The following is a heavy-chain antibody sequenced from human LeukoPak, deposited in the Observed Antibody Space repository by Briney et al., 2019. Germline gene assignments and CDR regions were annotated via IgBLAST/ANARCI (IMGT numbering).Heavy chain of an antibody. V-gene: IGHV4-4*02. J-gene: IGHJ4*02. D-gene: IGHD5-12*01. CDR2: IYRSGST. CDR1: GGFHSRRNW. CDR3: ARDVMWARGEGGYDSAY. Sequence: SGPLSLTCAVSGGFHSRRNWRSSLRHPPGTGLEWIGEIYRSGSTKYNPSHKSRVTISVDKSKTQFSLNLSSVRAADTSVYYCARDVMWARGEGGYDSAYWGQGTLVTVSS.